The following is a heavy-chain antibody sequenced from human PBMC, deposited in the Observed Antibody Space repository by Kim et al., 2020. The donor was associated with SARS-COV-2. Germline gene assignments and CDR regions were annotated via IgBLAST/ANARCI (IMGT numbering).Heavy chain of an antibody. J-gene: IGHJ4*02. CDR3: ARVKGFSGSYFPFDY. CDR1: GGSISSGGYY. Sequence: SETLSLTCTVSGGSISSGGYYWSWIRQHPGKGLEWIGYIYYSGSTYYNPSLKSRVTISVDTSKNQFSLKLSSVTAADTAVYYCARVKGFSGSYFPFDYWGQGTLLTVSS. CDR2: IYYSGST. V-gene: IGHV4-31*03. D-gene: IGHD1-26*01.